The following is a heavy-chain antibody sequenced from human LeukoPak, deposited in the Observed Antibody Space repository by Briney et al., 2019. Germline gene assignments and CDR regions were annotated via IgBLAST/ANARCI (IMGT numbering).Heavy chain of an antibody. CDR2: ISSGSSYL. Sequence: PGGSLRLSCAASGFTFSSYAMNWVRQAPGKGLEWVSSISSGSSYLYYADSVKSLFTISRDNAKNSFYLQINSLRAGDTAVYYCARDGTSYDAFDIWGQGTMVTVSS. CDR1: GFTFSSYA. D-gene: IGHD2-2*01. CDR3: ARDGTSYDAFDI. J-gene: IGHJ3*02. V-gene: IGHV3-21*01.